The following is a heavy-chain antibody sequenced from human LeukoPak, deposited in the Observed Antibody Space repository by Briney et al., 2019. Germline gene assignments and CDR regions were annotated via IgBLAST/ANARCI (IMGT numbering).Heavy chain of an antibody. Sequence: PGGSLRLSCAASGFIFNDNAMHWVRQAPGKGLEWVSGIGWNSGSIGYADSVKGRFTISRDNAKNSLYLQMNSLRAEDTALYYCAKDIGGGSSAWSFDYWGQGTLVTVSS. D-gene: IGHD2-15*01. CDR3: AKDIGGGSSAWSFDY. J-gene: IGHJ4*02. V-gene: IGHV3-9*01. CDR1: GFIFNDNA. CDR2: IGWNSGSI.